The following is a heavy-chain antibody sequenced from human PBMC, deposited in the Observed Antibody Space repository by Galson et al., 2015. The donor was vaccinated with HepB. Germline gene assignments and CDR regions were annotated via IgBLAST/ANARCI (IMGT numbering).Heavy chain of an antibody. CDR2: IYSGGSI. V-gene: IGHV3-66*01. CDR1: GFTVSSNY. CDR3: ARGGPRYCSGGTCPGALEI. D-gene: IGHD2-15*01. J-gene: IGHJ3*02. Sequence: SLRLSCAASGFTVSSNYMSWVRQAPGKGLEWVSVIYSGGSIYYADSVKGRFTISRDNAKDTVYLQMNSLRVEDTAVYYCARGGPRYCSGGTCPGALEIWGQGTMVTVSS.